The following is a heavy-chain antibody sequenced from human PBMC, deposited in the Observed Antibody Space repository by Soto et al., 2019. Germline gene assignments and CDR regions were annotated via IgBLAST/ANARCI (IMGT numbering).Heavy chain of an antibody. J-gene: IGHJ6*03. V-gene: IGHV3-48*01. D-gene: IGHD4-4*01. CDR2: ISSSSSTI. CDR1: GFTFSSYS. Sequence: GGSLRLSCAASGFTFSSYSMNWVRQAPGKGLEWVSYISSSSSTIYYADSVKGRFTISRDNAKNSLYLQMNSLRAEDTAVYYCARVKLLYSNYGAVKYMDVWGKGTTVTVSS. CDR3: ARVKLLYSNYGAVKYMDV.